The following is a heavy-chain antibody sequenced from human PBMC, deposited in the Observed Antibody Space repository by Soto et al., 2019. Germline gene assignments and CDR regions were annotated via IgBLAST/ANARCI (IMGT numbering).Heavy chain of an antibody. D-gene: IGHD6-13*01. CDR3: ALSAGNYYYYYMDV. Sequence: SETLSLTCTVYGGSFSGYYWSWIRQPPGKGLEWIGEINHSGSTNYNPSLKSRVTISVDTSKNQFSLKLSSVTAADTAVYYCALSAGNYYYYYMDVWGKGTTVTVSS. J-gene: IGHJ6*03. CDR1: GGSFSGYY. V-gene: IGHV4-34*01. CDR2: INHSGST.